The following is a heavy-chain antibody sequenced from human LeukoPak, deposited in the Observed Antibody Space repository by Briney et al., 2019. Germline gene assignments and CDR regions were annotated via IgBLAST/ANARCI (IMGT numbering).Heavy chain of an antibody. D-gene: IGHD2-2*01. Sequence: GRSLRHSCAASGFTFSSYGMHWVRQAPGKGLEWVSGIIGGAGGTYYADSVKGRFTISRDNAKNTLYLQMNSLRAEDTAVYYCAHGSMYQLDYWGQGTLVTVSS. CDR1: GFTFSSYG. CDR2: IIGGAGGT. CDR3: AHGSMYQLDY. V-gene: IGHV3-23*01. J-gene: IGHJ4*02.